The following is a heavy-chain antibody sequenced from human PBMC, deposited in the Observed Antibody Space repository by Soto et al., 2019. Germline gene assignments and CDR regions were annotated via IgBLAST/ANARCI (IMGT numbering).Heavy chain of an antibody. CDR2: INAGNGNT. CDR1: GYTFTSYA. V-gene: IGHV1-3*01. Sequence: QVQLVQSGAEVKKPGASVKVSCKASGYTFTSYAMHWVRQAPGQRLEWMGWINAGNGNTKYSQKFQGRVTVTKDTAASTAYMELSSLRSEDTALYYCARDLGGWPDYGGQGTLVTVSS. CDR3: ARDLGGWPDY. D-gene: IGHD2-15*01. J-gene: IGHJ4*02.